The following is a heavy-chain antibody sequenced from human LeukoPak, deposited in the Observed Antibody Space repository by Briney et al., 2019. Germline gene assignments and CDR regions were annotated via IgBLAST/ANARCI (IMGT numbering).Heavy chain of an antibody. CDR1: GYSFTSYW. V-gene: IGHV5-51*01. D-gene: IGHD6-13*01. Sequence: GESLKISCKGSGYSFTSYWIGWVRQMPGKGLEWMGIIYPGDSDTRYSPSFQGQVTISADKSINTAYLQWSSLKASDTAMYYCASRAALGTFGLDYYYYMDVWGKGTTVTVSS. J-gene: IGHJ6*03. CDR3: ASRAALGTFGLDYYYYMDV. CDR2: IYPGDSDT.